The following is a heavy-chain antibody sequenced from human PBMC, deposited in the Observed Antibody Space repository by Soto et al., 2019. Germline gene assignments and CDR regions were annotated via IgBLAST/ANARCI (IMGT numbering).Heavy chain of an antibody. D-gene: IGHD6-13*01. CDR3: VRPYYSSSWFPFDR. CDR2: ITSSGENT. CDR1: GFTFNRYA. V-gene: IGHV3-23*01. Sequence: GGSLRLSCAASGFTFNRYAMSWVRQAPGKGLEWVSAITSSGENTDYANAVKGRFTISRDNAKNSLYLQMNSLRVEDTALYYCVRPYYSSSWFPFDRWGQGTLVTVSS. J-gene: IGHJ4*02.